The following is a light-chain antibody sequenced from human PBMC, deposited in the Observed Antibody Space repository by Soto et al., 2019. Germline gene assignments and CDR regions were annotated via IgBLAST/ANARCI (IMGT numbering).Light chain of an antibody. CDR3: QQSYSTSWT. V-gene: IGKV1-39*01. CDR1: QTISSY. J-gene: IGKJ1*01. Sequence: DIQMTQSPSSLSASVGDRVTITCRASQTISSYLNWYQQKPGKAPKLLIYAASSLHSGVPSRFSGSGSGTDFTLTIVSLQPEDFATYYCQQSYSTSWTFGQGTKVEIK. CDR2: AAS.